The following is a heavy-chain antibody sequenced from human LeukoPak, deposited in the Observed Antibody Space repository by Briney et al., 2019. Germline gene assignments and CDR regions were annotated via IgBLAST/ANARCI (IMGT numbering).Heavy chain of an antibody. V-gene: IGHV3-53*01. CDR1: GFTVNDNY. D-gene: IGHD2-2*01. Sequence: GGSLRLSCAASGFTVNDNYMPWVRQAPGKGLEWVSVIYSSGSTYYADSVKGRLTISGANSKNTLYLQMNSLRAEDTAVYYCATSVVVPGRVFGAFDIWGEETMVTVSS. CDR2: IYSSGST. CDR3: ATSVVVPGRVFGAFDI. J-gene: IGHJ3*02.